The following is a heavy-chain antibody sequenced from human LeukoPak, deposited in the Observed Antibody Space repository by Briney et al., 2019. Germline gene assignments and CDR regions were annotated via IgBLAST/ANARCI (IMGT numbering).Heavy chain of an antibody. V-gene: IGHV5-51*01. D-gene: IGHD3-3*01. CDR1: GYSFTSYW. CDR3: ARRLATYDFWSGYQQYYFDY. CDR2: IYPGDSDT. Sequence: GESLKISCKGSGYSFTSYWIGWVRQMPGKGLEWMGIIYPGDSDTRYSPSFQGQVTISADKSISPAYLQWSSLKASDTAMYYCARRLATYDFWSGYQQYYFDYWGQGTLVTVSS. J-gene: IGHJ4*02.